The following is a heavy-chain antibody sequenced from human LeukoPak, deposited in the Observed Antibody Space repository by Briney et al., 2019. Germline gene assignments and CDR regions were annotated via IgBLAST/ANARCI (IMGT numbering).Heavy chain of an antibody. Sequence: ASVKVSCKASGYTFTSYYMHWVRQAPGQGREWMGIINPSGGSTNYALKFKGRVTMTIDTSTSTAYMELRSLRSDDTAVYYCARGARPGSLDYWGQGTLVTVSS. CDR3: ARGARPGSLDY. V-gene: IGHV1-46*01. CDR1: GYTFTSYY. CDR2: INPSGGST. J-gene: IGHJ4*02.